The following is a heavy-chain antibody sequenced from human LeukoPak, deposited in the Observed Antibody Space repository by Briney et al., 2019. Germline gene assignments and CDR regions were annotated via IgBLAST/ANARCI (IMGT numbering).Heavy chain of an antibody. CDR2: ILPIIGAA. Sequence: KDSSKAPRGTSSRAAISWVRPAPGQGRGWRGGILPIIGAANYAQKFQGRVTITAEKSTNTAYSELNSRGLEDTAVYYCARSQQLVRRYFDYWGQGTLVTVSS. D-gene: IGHD6-13*01. J-gene: IGHJ4*02. CDR1: RGTSSRAA. V-gene: IGHV1-69*06. CDR3: ARSQQLVRRYFDY.